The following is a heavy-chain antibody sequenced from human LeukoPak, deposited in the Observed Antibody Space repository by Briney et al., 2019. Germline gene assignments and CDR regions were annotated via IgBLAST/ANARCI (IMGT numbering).Heavy chain of an antibody. D-gene: IGHD6-13*01. CDR1: GFTFSGSA. CDR2: IRSKANSYAT. J-gene: IGHJ4*01. Sequence: GGSLRLSCAASGFTFSGSAMHWVRQASGKGLEWVGRIRSKANSYATAYAASVKGRFTISRDDSKNTAYLQMNSLKTEDTAVYYCTRLSFRSSWQDWGQGNLVTGSS. CDR3: TRLSFRSSWQD. V-gene: IGHV3-73*01.